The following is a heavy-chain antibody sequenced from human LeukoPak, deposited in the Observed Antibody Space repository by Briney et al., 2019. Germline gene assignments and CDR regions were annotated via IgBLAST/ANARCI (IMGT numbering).Heavy chain of an antibody. CDR2: IYCSGST. CDR1: GGSISSSSYY. CDR3: SLNMPVVFVI. D-gene: IGHD2-2*01. J-gene: IGHJ3*02. Sequence: SETLSLTCTVSGGSISSSSYYWGWIRQPPGKGLEWIGSIYCSGSTYYNPSLKSRVTISVDTSKNQFSLKLSSVTTGETAVYYCSLNMPVVFVICGQGTMVSVSS. V-gene: IGHV4-39*01.